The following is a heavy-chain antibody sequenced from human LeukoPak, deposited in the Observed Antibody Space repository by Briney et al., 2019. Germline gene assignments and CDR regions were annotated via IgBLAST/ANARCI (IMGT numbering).Heavy chain of an antibody. J-gene: IGHJ5*02. CDR1: GGTFSSYA. D-gene: IGHD6-19*01. Sequence: SVKVSCKASGGTFSSYAISWGRQAPGQGLEWMGRIIPILGIANYAQKFQGRVTITADKSTSTAYMELSSLRSEDTAVYYCASVLSGIAVAGSFDPWGQGTLVTVSS. CDR3: ASVLSGIAVAGSFDP. V-gene: IGHV1-69*04. CDR2: IIPILGIA.